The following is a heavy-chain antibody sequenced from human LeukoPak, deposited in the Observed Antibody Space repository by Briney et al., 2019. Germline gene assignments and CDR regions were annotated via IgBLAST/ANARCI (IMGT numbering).Heavy chain of an antibody. J-gene: IGHJ4*02. Sequence: PSETLSLTCTVSGYSISSGYYWGWIRQPPGKGLEWIGGIYHSGSTYYNPSLKSRVTISVDTSKNQFSLKLRSVTAADTAVYYCARVTGYRIEDYFDYWGQGTLVTVSS. CDR1: GYSISSGYY. CDR3: ARVTGYRIEDYFDY. CDR2: IYHSGST. D-gene: IGHD6-13*01. V-gene: IGHV4-38-2*02.